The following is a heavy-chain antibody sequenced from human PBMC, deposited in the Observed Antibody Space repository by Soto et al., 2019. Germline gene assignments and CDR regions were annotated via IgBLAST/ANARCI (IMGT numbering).Heavy chain of an antibody. V-gene: IGHV4-39*01. CDR2: VYYTGSS. J-gene: IGHJ3*02. CDR1: GDSVSTGFYY. CDR3: ARHRGAARPDAFDI. Sequence: QLQLQESGPGLVKPSETLSLTCAVSGDSVSTGFYYWAWIRQPPGKGLEWIGTVYYTGSSYYNRSLKSRVSLHVDTSKNQFSLRLKSLTAADAAVYYCARHRGAARPDAFDIWGLGTMVPVSS. D-gene: IGHD6-6*01.